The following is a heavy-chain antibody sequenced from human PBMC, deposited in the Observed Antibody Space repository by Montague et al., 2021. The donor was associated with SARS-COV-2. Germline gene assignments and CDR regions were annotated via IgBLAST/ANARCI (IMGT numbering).Heavy chain of an antibody. CDR2: IYYSGST. CDR1: AGSIRSCSYY. Sequence: SETLSLTCTVSAGSIRSCSYYWGRMSQRLGKRLEWIGCIYYSGSTNYNPSLQSRVSISVDTSKNQFSLKLSSATDADMAVYYSARQGPMFRGDIKPSGWFDPWGQGTLITVAS. D-gene: IGHD3-10*01. J-gene: IGHJ5*02. CDR3: ARQGPMFRGDIKPSGWFDP. V-gene: IGHV4-39*01.